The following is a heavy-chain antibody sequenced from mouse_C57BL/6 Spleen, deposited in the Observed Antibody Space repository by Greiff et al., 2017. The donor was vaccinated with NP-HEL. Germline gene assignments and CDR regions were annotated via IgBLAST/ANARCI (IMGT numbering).Heavy chain of an antibody. Sequence: QVQLQQSGAELVKPGASVKLSCKASGYTFTSYWMHWVKQRPGQGLEWIGNINPRNGGTNYNENFKSKATLTVDKSSSTAYMQLSSLTSEDSTVYYCARSSRNWADYWGQGTTLTVSS. D-gene: IGHD4-1*01. V-gene: IGHV1-53*01. CDR3: ARSSRNWADY. CDR1: GYTFTSYW. CDR2: INPRNGGT. J-gene: IGHJ2*01.